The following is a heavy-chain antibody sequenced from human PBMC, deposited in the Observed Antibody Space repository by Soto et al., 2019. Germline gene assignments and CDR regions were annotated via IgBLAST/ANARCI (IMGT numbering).Heavy chain of an antibody. CDR1: GSTFRSSS. D-gene: IGHD5-12*01. CDR3: AGGGYSGDDSDVYDY. J-gene: IGHJ4*02. Sequence: LRLSCAASGSTFRSSSMNWARQAPGKGLEWVSSISSSSNSIYYADSVKGRFTISRDNAKNSLYLQMNSLRAEDTAVYYCAGGGYSGDDSDVYDYWGQGTLVTVSA. V-gene: IGHV3-21*01. CDR2: ISSSSNSI.